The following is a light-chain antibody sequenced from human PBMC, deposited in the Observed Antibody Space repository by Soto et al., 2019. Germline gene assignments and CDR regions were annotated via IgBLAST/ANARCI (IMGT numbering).Light chain of an antibody. Sequence: ESVSTQSAATLSLSPGERATLSCRACQSVSSYLAWYQQKPGQAPRLLIYDASNRAAGIPARFSGSGFGTDFSLTINNLEPEDFAVYYCQQRNSWPITFGQGTLLEIK. J-gene: IGKJ5*01. CDR3: QQRNSWPIT. CDR2: DAS. CDR1: QSVSSY. V-gene: IGKV3-11*01.